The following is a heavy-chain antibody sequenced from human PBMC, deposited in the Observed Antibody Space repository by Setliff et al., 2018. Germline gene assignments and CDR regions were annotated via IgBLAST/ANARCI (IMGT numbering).Heavy chain of an antibody. D-gene: IGHD3-22*01. CDR3: ARSPFVYSNGDGYYYDRNYYCYMDV. Sequence: KTSETLSLTCTFSGDSISNYYWSWVRQPPGKGLEWIGYVSTTGSTNYNPSLKSRVTILLDTSKKQFSLNLSSVTAADTAVYYCARSPFVYSNGDGYYYDRNYYCYMDVWGKGTTVTVSS. V-gene: IGHV4-4*08. CDR1: GDSISNYY. CDR2: VSTTGST. J-gene: IGHJ6*03.